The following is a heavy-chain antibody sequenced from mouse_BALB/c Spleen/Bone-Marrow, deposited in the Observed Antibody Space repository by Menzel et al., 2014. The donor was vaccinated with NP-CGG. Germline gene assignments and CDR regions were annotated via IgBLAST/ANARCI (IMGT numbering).Heavy chain of an antibody. CDR1: GYTFTSSW. J-gene: IGHJ2*01. CDR2: IHPNSGNT. V-gene: IGHV1S130*01. D-gene: IGHD1-2*01. Sequence: VQLQQSGSVLVRPGASVKLSCKASGYTFTSSWMHWAKQRPGQGLEWIGEIHPNSGNTNYNEKFKGKATLTVDTSSSTAYVDLSILTSEDSAVYYCARGATALDYWGQGTTLTVSS. CDR3: ARGATALDY.